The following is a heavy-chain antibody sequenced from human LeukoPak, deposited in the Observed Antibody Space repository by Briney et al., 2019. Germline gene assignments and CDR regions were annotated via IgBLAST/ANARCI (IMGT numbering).Heavy chain of an antibody. V-gene: IGHV4-39*07. D-gene: IGHD6-19*01. Sequence: SETLSLTCTVSGGSISSGSYYWGWIRQPPGKGLEWIGTIFYSGSTNYNPSLKSRVTISVDTSKNQFSLKLSSVTAADTAVYYCASEQWLDYYYYMDVWGKGTTVTISS. CDR1: GGSISSGSYY. J-gene: IGHJ6*03. CDR2: IFYSGST. CDR3: ASEQWLDYYYYMDV.